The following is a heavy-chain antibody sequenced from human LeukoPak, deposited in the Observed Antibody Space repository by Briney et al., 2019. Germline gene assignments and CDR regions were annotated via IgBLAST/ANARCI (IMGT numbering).Heavy chain of an antibody. V-gene: IGHV3-21*01. D-gene: IGHD5-18*01. J-gene: IGHJ6*03. CDR3: ARDLTNVDTAMVSGMDV. CDR2: IFPSGGEI. CDR1: GFTFSTFV. Sequence: GGSLRLSCAASGFTFSTFVMIWVRQPPGKGLEWVSSIFPSGGEIHYADSVKGRFTISRDNAKSSLYLQMNSLRAEDTAVYYCARDLTNVDTAMVSGMDVWGKGTTVTISS.